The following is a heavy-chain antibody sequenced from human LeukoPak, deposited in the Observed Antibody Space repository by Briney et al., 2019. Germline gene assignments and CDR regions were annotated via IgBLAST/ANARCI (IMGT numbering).Heavy chain of an antibody. CDR2: INQAGSEK. CDR3: AKKRAVITDNWFDP. D-gene: IGHD3-10*01. V-gene: IGHV3-7*01. J-gene: IGHJ5*02. Sequence: GGSLRLSCAASGFTFSNYWMSWVRQAPGRGLEWVANINQAGSEKYYVGSVKGRFTISRDNARNSLYLQMNSLRAEDTAVYYCAKKRAVITDNWFDPWGQGTLVTVSS. CDR1: GFTFSNYW.